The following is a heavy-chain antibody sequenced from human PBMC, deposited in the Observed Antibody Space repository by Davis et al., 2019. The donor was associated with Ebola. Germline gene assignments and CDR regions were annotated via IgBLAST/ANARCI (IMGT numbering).Heavy chain of an antibody. CDR1: GFIFSDYW. J-gene: IGHJ1*01. V-gene: IGHV3-7*01. Sequence: PGGSLRLSCAASGFIFSDYWLGWVRQAPGKGLEWLALTNTDGVWRKYGESAKGRFTISRDNAENSLYLQFPSLRAEDTAVYYCVRDSPPAFSDPEKLLWGQGALVSVSS. D-gene: IGHD4-23*01. CDR2: TNTDGVWR. CDR3: VRDSPPAFSDPEKLL.